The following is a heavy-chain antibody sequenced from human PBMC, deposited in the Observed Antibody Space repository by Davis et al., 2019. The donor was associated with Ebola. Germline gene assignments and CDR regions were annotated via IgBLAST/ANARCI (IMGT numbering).Heavy chain of an antibody. V-gene: IGHV1-46*01. CDR2: IDPSGGST. CDR1: GGTFSSYA. J-gene: IGHJ5*02. CDR3: ARDRPDA. D-gene: IGHD6-6*01. Sequence: ASVKVSCKASGGTFSSYAISWVRQAPGQGLEWMGKIDPSGGSTSYAQKFQGRVTMTRDTSTSTAYMELSSLRSEDTAVYYCARDRPDAWGQGTLVTVSS.